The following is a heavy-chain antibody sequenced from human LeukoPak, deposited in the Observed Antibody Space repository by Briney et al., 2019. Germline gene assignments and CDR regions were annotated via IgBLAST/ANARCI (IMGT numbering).Heavy chain of an antibody. J-gene: IGHJ4*02. CDR3: ARDSSLDFDY. V-gene: IGHV3-23*01. D-gene: IGHD2-2*01. Sequence: PGGSLRLSCAASGFTFSSYAMSWVRQAPGKGLEWVSAISGSGGSTYYADSVKGRFTISRDNAKNSLYLQMNSLRAEDTAVYYCARDSSLDFDYWGQGTLVTVSS. CDR2: ISGSGGST. CDR1: GFTFSSYA.